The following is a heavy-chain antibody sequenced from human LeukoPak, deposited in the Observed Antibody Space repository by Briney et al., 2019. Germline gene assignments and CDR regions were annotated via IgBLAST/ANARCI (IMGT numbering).Heavy chain of an antibody. CDR2: INSDASRP. CDR3: ARETREAGSGDHQTDSFDV. J-gene: IGHJ3*01. V-gene: IGHV3-74*01. D-gene: IGHD2-15*01. Sequence: GGSLRLSCAASRFTFSDYWMHWGRQAPGKGLVWVSRINSDASRPSYADSVKGRFTISRDNAKNILYLQMNSLRVEDTALYYCARETREAGSGDHQTDSFDVWGQGTMVSVSS. CDR1: RFTFSDYW.